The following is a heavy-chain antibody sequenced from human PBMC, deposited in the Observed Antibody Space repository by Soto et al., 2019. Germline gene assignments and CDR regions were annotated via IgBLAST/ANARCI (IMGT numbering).Heavy chain of an antibody. CDR2: ISSSSSTI. V-gene: IGHV3-48*02. CDR1: GFTFSSYS. J-gene: IGHJ3*02. CDR3: ARDSRPYYDILTGQSDAFDI. D-gene: IGHD3-9*01. Sequence: PGGSLRLSCAASGFTFSSYSMNWVRQAPGKGLEWVPYISSSSSTIYYADSVKGRFTISRDNAKNSLYLQMNSLRDEDTAVYYCARDSRPYYDILTGQSDAFDIWGQGTMVTVSS.